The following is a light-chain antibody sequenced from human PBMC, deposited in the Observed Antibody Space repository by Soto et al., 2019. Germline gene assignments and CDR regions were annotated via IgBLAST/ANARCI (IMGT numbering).Light chain of an antibody. J-gene: IGLJ1*01. Sequence: QSALTQPASVSESPGQSITISCTGTSSDVGGYHYVSWYQQYPGKAPKVMIYDVSNRPSGVSNRFSGSKSGTTASLTISGLQAEDEADYYCSSYTSSSTYVFGTGTKLTVL. CDR3: SSYTSSSTYV. CDR1: SSDVGGYHY. V-gene: IGLV2-14*01. CDR2: DVS.